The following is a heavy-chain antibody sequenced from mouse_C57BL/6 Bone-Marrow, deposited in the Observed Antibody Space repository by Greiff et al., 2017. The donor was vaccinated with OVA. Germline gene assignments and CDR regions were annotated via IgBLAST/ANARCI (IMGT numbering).Heavy chain of an antibody. CDR1: GFTFSSYG. CDR3: ARVYGSSFDY. V-gene: IGHV5-6*01. CDR2: ISSGGSYT. D-gene: IGHD1-1*01. J-gene: IGHJ2*01. Sequence: EVNVVESGGDLVKPGGSLKLSCAASGFTFSSYGMSWVRQTPDKRLEWVATISSGGSYTYYPDSVKGRFTISRDNAKNTLYLQMSSLKSEDTAMYYCARVYGSSFDYWGQGTTLTVSS.